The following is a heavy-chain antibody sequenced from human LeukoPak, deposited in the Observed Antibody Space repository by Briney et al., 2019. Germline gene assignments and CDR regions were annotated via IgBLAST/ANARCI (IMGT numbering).Heavy chain of an antibody. J-gene: IGHJ4*02. CDR3: ARVWPYTGRTYAYDY. D-gene: IGHD1-26*01. V-gene: IGHV3-7*05. CDR2: IKQDGSDK. Sequence: GGSLRLSCAASGFTFSSYWMSWVRQAPGKGLEWVANIKQDGSDKAYVDSVKGRFTISRDNAKNSLYLQMNSLRAEDTSIYYCARVWPYTGRTYAYDYWGQGTLVTVSS. CDR1: GFTFSSYW.